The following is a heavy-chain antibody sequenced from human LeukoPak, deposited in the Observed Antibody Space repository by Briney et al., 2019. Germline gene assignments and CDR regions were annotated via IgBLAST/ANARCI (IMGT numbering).Heavy chain of an antibody. Sequence: SGGSLRLSCATSGFNFGGHYMSWVRQAPGKGPEWISYISGNGRDIAYADSVKGRFTISRDNAKNLLHLQMNSLSAEDTAVYYCASLYYYDSSGYYPGDYWGQGTLVTVSS. CDR2: ISGNGRDI. J-gene: IGHJ4*02. D-gene: IGHD3-22*01. CDR3: ASLYYYDSSGYYPGDY. V-gene: IGHV3-11*04. CDR1: GFNFGGHY.